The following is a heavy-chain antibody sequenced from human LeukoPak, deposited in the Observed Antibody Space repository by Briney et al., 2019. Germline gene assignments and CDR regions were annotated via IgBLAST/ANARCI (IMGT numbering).Heavy chain of an antibody. CDR2: ISGSGGST. CDR3: AKDRGGYCSGGSCYNDY. V-gene: IGHV3-23*01. Sequence: QSGGSLRLSCAASGFTFSGYAMSWVRQAPGKGLEWVSAISGSGGSTYYADSVKGRFTISRDNSKNTLYLQMNSLRAEDTAVYYCAKDRGGYCSGGSCYNDYWGQGTLVTVSS. CDR1: GFTFSGYA. J-gene: IGHJ4*02. D-gene: IGHD2-15*01.